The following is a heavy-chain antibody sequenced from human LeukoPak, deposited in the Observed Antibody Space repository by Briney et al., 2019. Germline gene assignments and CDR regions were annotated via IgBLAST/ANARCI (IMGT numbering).Heavy chain of an antibody. J-gene: IGHJ4*02. CDR1: GFTFSNYG. CDR3: AKNAYSGYVPSHFDY. D-gene: IGHD5-12*01. Sequence: GRSLRLSCAASGFTFSNYGMNWVRQAPGKGLEWVAVISYDGSNKYYADSVKGRFTISKDNSKNTLYLQMNSLRVEDTAVYYCAKNAYSGYVPSHFDYWGQGTLVTVSS. CDR2: ISYDGSNK. V-gene: IGHV3-30*18.